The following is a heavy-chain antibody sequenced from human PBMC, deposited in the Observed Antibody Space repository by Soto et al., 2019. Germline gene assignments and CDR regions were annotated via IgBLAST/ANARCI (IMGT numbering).Heavy chain of an antibody. J-gene: IGHJ4*02. CDR2: IWYDGSNK. D-gene: IGHD3-22*01. CDR1: GFTFSSYG. V-gene: IGHV3-33*01. CDR3: ASAYYYDSSCYYGGFDY. Sequence: GESLKISCAASGFTFSSYGMHWVRQAPGKGLEWVAVIWYDGSNKYYADSVKGRFTISRDNSKNTLYLQMNSLRAEDTAVYYCASAYYYDSSCYYGGFDYWGQGTLVTVSS.